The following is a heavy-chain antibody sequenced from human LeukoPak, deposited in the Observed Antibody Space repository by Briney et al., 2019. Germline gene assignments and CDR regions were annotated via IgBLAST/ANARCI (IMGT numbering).Heavy chain of an antibody. Sequence: ASVKVSCKASGDTFTGYYMNWVRQAPGQGLEWMGWINPNSGGTNYAQKFQGRVTMTRDTSISTAYMELSRLRSDDTAVYYCARERGSGSYFNYWGQGTLVTVSS. D-gene: IGHD1-26*01. CDR2: INPNSGGT. V-gene: IGHV1-2*02. CDR1: GDTFTGYY. CDR3: ARERGSGSYFNY. J-gene: IGHJ4*02.